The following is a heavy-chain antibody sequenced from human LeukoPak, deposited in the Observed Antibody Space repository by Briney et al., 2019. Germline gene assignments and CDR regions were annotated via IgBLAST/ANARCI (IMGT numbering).Heavy chain of an antibody. CDR2: IYYSGST. CDR1: GGSINSYY. D-gene: IGHD3-10*01. CDR3: ARVYGSGSKPHLYYFDY. V-gene: IGHV4-59*01. J-gene: IGHJ4*02. Sequence: PSETLSLTCIVSGGSINSYYWSWIRQPPGKGLEWIGYIYYSGSTNYNPSLKSRVTISVDTSKNQFSLKLSSVTAADTAVYYCARVYGSGSKPHLYYFDYWGQGTLVTVSS.